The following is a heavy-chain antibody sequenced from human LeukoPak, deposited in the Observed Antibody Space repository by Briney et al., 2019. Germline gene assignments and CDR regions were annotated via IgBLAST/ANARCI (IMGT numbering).Heavy chain of an antibody. V-gene: IGHV3-11*01. CDR3: ARDGHAYGHGSPHY. D-gene: IGHD3-10*01. CDR2: ISSSGSTI. CDR1: GFTFSDYY. Sequence: GGSLRLSCVASGFTFSDYYMIWIRQAPGKGLEWVSYISSSGSTISYTDSVKGRFTISRDNAKNSYLQMNSLRAEDTAMYYCARDGHAYGHGSPHYWGQGTLVTVSS. J-gene: IGHJ4*02.